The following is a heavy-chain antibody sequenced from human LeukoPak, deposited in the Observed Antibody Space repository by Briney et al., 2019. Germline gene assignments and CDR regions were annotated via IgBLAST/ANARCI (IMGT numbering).Heavy chain of an antibody. J-gene: IGHJ5*02. V-gene: IGHV1-46*01. CDR3: AREAGYSGYDP. CDR1: GYTFTSYF. Sequence: GASVKVSCKASGYTFTSYFMHWVRQAPGQGLEWMGIINPSGGSTSYAQKLQGRVTMTTDTSTSTAYMELRSLRSDDTAVYYCAREAGYSGYDPWGQGTLVTVSS. CDR2: INPSGGST. D-gene: IGHD5-12*01.